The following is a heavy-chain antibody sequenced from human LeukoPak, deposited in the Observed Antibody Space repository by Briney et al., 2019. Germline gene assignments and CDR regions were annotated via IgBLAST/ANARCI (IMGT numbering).Heavy chain of an antibody. CDR3: ARGVLRSTSRRYYYFDY. J-gene: IGHJ4*02. CDR1: GYTFTGYY. D-gene: IGHD2-2*01. Sequence: ASMKVSCKASGYTFTGYYMHWVRQAPGQGLEWMGWINPNSGGTNYAQKFQGRVTMTRDTSISTAYMELSRLRSDDTAVYYCARGVLRSTSRRYYYFDYWGQGTLVTVSS. CDR2: INPNSGGT. V-gene: IGHV1-2*02.